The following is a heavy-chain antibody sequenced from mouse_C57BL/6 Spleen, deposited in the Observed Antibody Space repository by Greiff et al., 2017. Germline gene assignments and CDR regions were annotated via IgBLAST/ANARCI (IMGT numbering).Heavy chain of an antibody. J-gene: IGHJ4*01. V-gene: IGHV1-64*01. CDR2: IHPNSGST. CDR3: ARRKDYAMDY. CDR1: GYTFTSYW. Sequence: QVHVKQPGAELVKPGASVKLSCKASGYTFTSYWMHWVKQRPGQGLEWIGMIHPNSGSTNYNEKFKSKATLTVDKSSSTAYMQLSSLTSEDSAVYYCARRKDYAMDYWGQGTSVTVSS.